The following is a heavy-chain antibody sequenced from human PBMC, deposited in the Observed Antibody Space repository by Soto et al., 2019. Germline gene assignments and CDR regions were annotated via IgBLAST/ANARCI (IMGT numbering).Heavy chain of an antibody. CDR1: GFTFSSYW. D-gene: IGHD3-10*01. CDR2: IKQDGSEK. V-gene: IGHV3-7*03. Sequence: GGSLRLSCAASGFTFSSYWMSWVRQAPGKGLEWVANIKQDGSEKYYVDSVKGRFTISRDNAKNSLYLQMNSLRAEDTAVSYCARDLSLTAVTLFDYWGQGTLVTVSS. CDR3: ARDLSLTAVTLFDY. J-gene: IGHJ4*02.